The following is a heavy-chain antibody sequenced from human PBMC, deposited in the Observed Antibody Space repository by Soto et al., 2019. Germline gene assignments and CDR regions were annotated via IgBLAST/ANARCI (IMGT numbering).Heavy chain of an antibody. V-gene: IGHV5-10-1*01. CDR3: ARVTEGVTSYYDSSGSYYYGIDV. J-gene: IGHJ6*02. CDR2: IDPSDSYT. CDR1: GYSFTSYW. Sequence: GESLKISCKGSGYSFTSYWISWVRQMPGKGLEWMGRIDPSDSYTNYSPSFQGHVTISADKSISTAYLQWSSLKASDTAMYYCARVTEGVTSYYDSSGSYYYGIDVWGQGTTVTVYS. D-gene: IGHD3-22*01.